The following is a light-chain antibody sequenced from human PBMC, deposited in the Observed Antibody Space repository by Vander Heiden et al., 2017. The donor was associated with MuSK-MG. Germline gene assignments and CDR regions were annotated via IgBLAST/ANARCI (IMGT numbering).Light chain of an antibody. Sequence: LVLTQSPDTLAVSLGERATISCKSSHRILYKSNNKNYLAWYQQRPGQPPKLLISWASTRESGVPDRFSGSGSGTDFTLTITSLQAEDVAVYYCQQTDKTPSFGGGTKVEIK. J-gene: IGKJ4*01. CDR1: HRILYKSNNKNY. CDR3: QQTDKTPS. V-gene: IGKV4-1*01. CDR2: WAS.